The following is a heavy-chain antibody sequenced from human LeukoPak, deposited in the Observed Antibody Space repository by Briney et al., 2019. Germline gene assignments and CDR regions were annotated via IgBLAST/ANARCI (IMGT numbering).Heavy chain of an antibody. CDR2: ISAYNGNT. Sequence: GASVKVSCKASGYTFTSYGISWVRQAPGQGLEWMGWISAYNGNTNYAQKLQGRVTMTTDTSTSTAYMELRSLRSDDTAVYYCARVYYYDSSGGNWFDPWGQGTLVTVSS. D-gene: IGHD3-22*01. CDR1: GYTFTSYG. CDR3: ARVYYYDSSGGNWFDP. J-gene: IGHJ5*02. V-gene: IGHV1-18*01.